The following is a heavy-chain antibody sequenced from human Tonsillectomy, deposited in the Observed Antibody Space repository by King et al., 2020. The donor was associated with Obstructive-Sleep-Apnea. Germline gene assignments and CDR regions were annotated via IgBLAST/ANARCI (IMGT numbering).Heavy chain of an antibody. CDR2: MNANSGNT. Sequence: VQLVESGAEVKKPGASVKVSCKASGYSFTSYDINWVRQATGQGLEWMGWMNANSGNTGYAQKFQGRVTMTRNTSKSTAYMELSSLISEDTAVYYCARGGPRAYYAFDIWGQGTMVTVSS. CDR1: GYSFTSYD. V-gene: IGHV1-8*01. J-gene: IGHJ3*02. D-gene: IGHD2-21*01. CDR3: ARGGPRAYYAFDI.